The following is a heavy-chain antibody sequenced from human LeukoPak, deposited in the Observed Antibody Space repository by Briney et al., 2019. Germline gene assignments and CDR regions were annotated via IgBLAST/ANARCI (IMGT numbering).Heavy chain of an antibody. CDR1: GYIFTSYG. V-gene: IGHV1-18*01. Sequence: ASVKVSCKASGYIFTSYGISWVRQAPGQGLEWMGWVSPYNGITNYAQKFQGRVTMTTDTSTSTAYMELRSLRSDDKAVYYCAREATVTMDYWGQGTLVTVSS. D-gene: IGHD4-17*01. CDR3: AREATVTMDY. J-gene: IGHJ4*02. CDR2: VSPYNGIT.